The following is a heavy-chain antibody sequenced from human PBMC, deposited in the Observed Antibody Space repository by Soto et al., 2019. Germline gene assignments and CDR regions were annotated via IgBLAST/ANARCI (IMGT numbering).Heavy chain of an antibody. Sequence: SETLSLTCTVSGGSITSYYWSWSRQPPWKGLEWIGYIYFSGSANYNPSLKSRVTISVDTSKNQFSLKLSSVTAADTAVYYCARRRSSPAADYWGQGTLVTVSS. V-gene: IGHV4-59*08. D-gene: IGHD6-6*01. CDR3: ARRRSSPAADY. CDR1: GGSITSYY. CDR2: IYFSGSA. J-gene: IGHJ4*02.